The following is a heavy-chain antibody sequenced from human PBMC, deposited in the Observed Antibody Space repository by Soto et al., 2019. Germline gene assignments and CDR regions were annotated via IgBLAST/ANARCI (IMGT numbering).Heavy chain of an antibody. Sequence: QVQLQESGPGLVKPSQTLSLTCTVSGGSISSGDYYWSWIRQPPGKGLEWIGYIYHSGSTYYNPSLKGRVTLSVDRSKNQFSLKLSSVTAADTAVYYCAPSGGTGWFDPWGQGTLVTVSS. J-gene: IGHJ5*02. D-gene: IGHD2-15*01. V-gene: IGHV4-30-4*01. CDR3: APSGGTGWFDP. CDR2: IYHSGST. CDR1: GGSISSGDYY.